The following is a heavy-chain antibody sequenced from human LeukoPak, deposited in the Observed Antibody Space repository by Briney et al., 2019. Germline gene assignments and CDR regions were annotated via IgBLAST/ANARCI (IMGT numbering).Heavy chain of an antibody. CDR1: GGSISSYY. CDR2: IYYSGST. J-gene: IGHJ6*03. D-gene: IGHD1-14*01. CDR3: ARETTSEGYYYYYMDV. Sequence: PSETLSLTCTVSGGSISSYYWSWIRQPPGKGLEWIGYIYYSGSTNYNPSLKSRVTIPVDTSKNQFSLKLSSVTAADTAVYYCARETTSEGYYYYYMDVWGKGTTVTVSS. V-gene: IGHV4-59*01.